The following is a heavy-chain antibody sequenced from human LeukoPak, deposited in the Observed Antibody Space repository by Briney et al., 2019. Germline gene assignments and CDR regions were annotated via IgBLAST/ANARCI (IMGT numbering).Heavy chain of an antibody. CDR1: GFTFRNSA. D-gene: IGHD1-26*01. CDR2: ISGFGEST. Sequence: KPGGSLRLSCAASGFTFRNSAMTWVRQAPGKGLEWVSAISGFGESTFYADSVKGRFTISRDNSKDTLYLQMNTLRADDTAVYYCAKGGHFSWFDPWGQGTLVTVSS. J-gene: IGHJ5*02. V-gene: IGHV3-23*01. CDR3: AKGGHFSWFDP.